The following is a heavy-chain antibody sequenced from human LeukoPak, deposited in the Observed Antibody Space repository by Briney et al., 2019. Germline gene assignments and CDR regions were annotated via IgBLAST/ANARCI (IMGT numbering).Heavy chain of an antibody. Sequence: ASVKVSCKASGYTLTGYYMHWARQAPGQGLEWMGWINPNSGGTNYAQKFQGRVTMTRDTSISTAYMELSRLRSDDTAVYYCARDRGYYYDSSGHQTKAWWFDPWGQGTLVTVSS. CDR3: ARDRGYYYDSSGHQTKAWWFDP. V-gene: IGHV1-2*02. CDR2: INPNSGGT. D-gene: IGHD3-22*01. J-gene: IGHJ5*02. CDR1: GYTLTGYY.